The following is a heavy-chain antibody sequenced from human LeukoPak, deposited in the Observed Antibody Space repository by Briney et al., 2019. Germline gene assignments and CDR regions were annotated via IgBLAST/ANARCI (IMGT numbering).Heavy chain of an antibody. V-gene: IGHV3-74*01. Sequence: PGGSLRLPCVASGFTFSNYWMHWVRQAPGKGLVWVSRIKGDGSHTIYADSVKGRFTISRDNAKNTLYLQMKSLRAEDTAVYYCVRDWDHFDFDSWGLGTLVTVSS. CDR1: GFTFSNYW. CDR3: VRDWDHFDFDS. CDR2: IKGDGSHT. D-gene: IGHD3-9*01. J-gene: IGHJ5*01.